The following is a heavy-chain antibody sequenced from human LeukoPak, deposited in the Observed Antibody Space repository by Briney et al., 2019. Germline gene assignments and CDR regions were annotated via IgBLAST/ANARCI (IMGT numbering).Heavy chain of an antibody. J-gene: IGHJ4*02. D-gene: IGHD3-10*01. CDR2: ISSSSSYI. CDR1: GFTFSSYS. CDR3: ARDLHYYGSGSYYSFDY. Sequence: GGSLRLSCAASGFTFSSYSMNWVRQAPGKGLEWVSSISSSSSYIYYADSVKGRFTISRDNAKNSLYLQMNSLRAEDTAVYYCARDLHYYGSGSYYSFDYWGQGTLVTVSS. V-gene: IGHV3-21*01.